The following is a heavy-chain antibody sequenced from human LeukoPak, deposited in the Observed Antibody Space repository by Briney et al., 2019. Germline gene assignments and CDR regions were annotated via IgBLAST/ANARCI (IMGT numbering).Heavy chain of an antibody. J-gene: IGHJ4*02. CDR3: AKGRSIFYWDSIGYGDYWWDYFDY. CDR2: ISGSGGST. V-gene: IGHV3-23*01. D-gene: IGHD3-22*01. CDR1: GFTFSSYA. Sequence: GGSLRLSCAASGFTFSSYAMSWVRQAPGKGLEWVSAISGSGGSTYYADSVKGRFTISRDNSKNTLYLQMNSLRAENTAVYYCAKGRSIFYWDSIGYGDYWWDYFDYWGQGTLVTVSS.